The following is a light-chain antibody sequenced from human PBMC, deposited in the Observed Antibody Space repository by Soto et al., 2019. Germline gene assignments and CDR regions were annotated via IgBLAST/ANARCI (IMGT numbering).Light chain of an antibody. CDR1: NSNLGDYNY. Sequence: QSALTQPRSVSGSPGQSVAISCTGTNSNLGDYNYVSWYQQHPDKAPKLMISDVSKRPSGVPDRFSGSKSGNTASLTISGLQAEDEADYYCCSSAGTYTYVFGTGTKLTVL. CDR3: CSSAGTYTYV. J-gene: IGLJ1*01. V-gene: IGLV2-11*01. CDR2: DVS.